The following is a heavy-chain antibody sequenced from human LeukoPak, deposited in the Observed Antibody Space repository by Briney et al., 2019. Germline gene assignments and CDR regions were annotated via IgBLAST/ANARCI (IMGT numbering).Heavy chain of an antibody. CDR2: IKEDGTEE. V-gene: IGHV3-7*01. D-gene: IGHD1-26*01. J-gene: IGHJ4*02. CDR3: VRAGWELDY. Sequence: GGSLRLSCAASGFTFKYFWMSCVRQAAGKGLEWVAHIKEDGTEEYYVDSVKGRFTISRDDAKSSRYLQMNSLTVEDTALYYCVRAGWELDYWGQGTLVTVSS. CDR1: GFTFKYFW.